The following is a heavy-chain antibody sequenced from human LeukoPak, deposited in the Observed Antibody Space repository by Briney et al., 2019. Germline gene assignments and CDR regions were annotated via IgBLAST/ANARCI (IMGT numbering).Heavy chain of an antibody. Sequence: ASVKVSCKASGGTFSSYAINWVRQVPGQGLEWMGGITPIYGTTNYAREFQGRVTISADESTSTAYMELTSLRSEDTAIYYCAREEAFYYYMDVWGKGTTVTVSS. CDR3: AREEAFYYYMDV. V-gene: IGHV1-69*13. J-gene: IGHJ6*03. CDR2: ITPIYGTT. CDR1: GGTFSSYA.